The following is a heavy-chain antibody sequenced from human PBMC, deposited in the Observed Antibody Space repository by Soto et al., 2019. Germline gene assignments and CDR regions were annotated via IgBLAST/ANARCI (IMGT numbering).Heavy chain of an antibody. CDR1: GYPFSNYG. Sequence: QVQLVQSGPEVKKPGASVRVSCKPSGYPFSNYGISWMRQAPGQCLEWMGWVNIDKGNTKYAQKFQDRVTMTTDTSTSTVYFELRRLRSDATALYYCARERGGYRYGDYWGQGTLVTVSS. V-gene: IGHV1-18*01. CDR2: VNIDKGNT. CDR3: ARERGGYRYGDY. J-gene: IGHJ4*02. D-gene: IGHD5-18*01.